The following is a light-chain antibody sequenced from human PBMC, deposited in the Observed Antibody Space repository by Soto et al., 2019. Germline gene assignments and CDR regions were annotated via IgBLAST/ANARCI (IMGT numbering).Light chain of an antibody. Sequence: QSALTQPPSASGSPGQSVTISCTGTSNDIGAYNYVSWYQQYPGKAPKLIIYEVFRRPSGVPDRFSGSKSGNTASLTVSGLQPEDEADYYCSSYAGRETGVFGTGTKLT. CDR3: SSYAGRETGV. CDR1: SNDIGAYNY. CDR2: EVF. V-gene: IGLV2-8*01. J-gene: IGLJ1*01.